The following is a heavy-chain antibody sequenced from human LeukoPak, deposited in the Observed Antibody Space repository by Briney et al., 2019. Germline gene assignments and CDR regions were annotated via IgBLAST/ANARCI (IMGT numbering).Heavy chain of an antibody. CDR1: GYTLTELS. CDR2: FDPEDGET. J-gene: IGHJ4*02. Sequence: ASVKVSCKVSGYTLTELSMHWVRQAPGKGLEWMGGFDPEDGETIYAQKSQGRVTMTEDTSTDTAYMELSSLRSGDTAVYYCATWSGYYTIGFDYWGQGTLVTVSS. V-gene: IGHV1-24*01. CDR3: ATWSGYYTIGFDY. D-gene: IGHD3-3*01.